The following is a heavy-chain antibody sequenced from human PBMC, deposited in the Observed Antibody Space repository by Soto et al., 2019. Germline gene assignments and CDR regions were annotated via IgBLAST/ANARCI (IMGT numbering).Heavy chain of an antibody. V-gene: IGHV4-59*08. CDR3: ARLGAYYQALDS. J-gene: IGHJ4*02. Sequence: SETLSLTCTVSDGSLSPNYWSWVHQSPGKGLEWIGYIYYAGTTTYNPSLKSRITISLDTSQNEVSLKLSSVTAADTAVYYCARLGAYYQALDSWGRGTLVTVSS. D-gene: IGHD3-22*01. CDR1: DGSLSPNY. CDR2: IYYAGTT.